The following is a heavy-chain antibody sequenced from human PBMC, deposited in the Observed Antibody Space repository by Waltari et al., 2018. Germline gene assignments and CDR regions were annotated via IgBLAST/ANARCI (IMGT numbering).Heavy chain of an antibody. Sequence: QVQLVQSGAEVKKPGASVKVSCTASGYTLTGYYMHWVRQAPGQGLEWMGWIDPHSGGTNYAQKFQGRVTMTRDMSISTGYMELSRLTSDDTAVYFCTRDGVRAGIVDQWGQGTLVTVSS. V-gene: IGHV1-2*02. CDR3: TRDGVRAGIVDQ. D-gene: IGHD3-22*01. CDR1: GYTLTGYY. CDR2: IDPHSGGT. J-gene: IGHJ4*02.